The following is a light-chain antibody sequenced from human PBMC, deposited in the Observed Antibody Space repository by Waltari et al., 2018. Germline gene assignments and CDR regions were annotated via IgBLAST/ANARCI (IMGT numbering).Light chain of an antibody. CDR2: EAS. CDR3: SSYAGSHTVLL. Sequence: QSALTPPPSASGSPGQSVTISCTGTSSDIGGYPYVSWYQQHPGEAPKRIIFEASKRSSAVPDRFSGSKAGNTASLTVSGLQADDEADYYCSSYAGSHTVLLFGGGTKLTVL. V-gene: IGLV2-8*01. J-gene: IGLJ2*01. CDR1: SSDIGGYPY.